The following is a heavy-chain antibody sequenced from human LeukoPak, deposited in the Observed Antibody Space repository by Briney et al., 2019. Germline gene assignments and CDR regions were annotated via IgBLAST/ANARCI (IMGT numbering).Heavy chain of an antibody. V-gene: IGHV1-69*01. Sequence: ASVKVSCKASGGTLSSYAISWVRQAPGQGLEWMGGIIPIFGTANYAQKFQGRVTITADESTSTAYMELSSLRSEDTAVYYCARADRYCSGGSCSFIYMDVWGKGTTVTISS. CDR2: IIPIFGTA. CDR3: ARADRYCSGGSCSFIYMDV. J-gene: IGHJ6*03. D-gene: IGHD2-15*01. CDR1: GGTLSSYA.